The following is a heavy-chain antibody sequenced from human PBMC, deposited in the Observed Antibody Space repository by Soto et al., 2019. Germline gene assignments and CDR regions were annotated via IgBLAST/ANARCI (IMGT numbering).Heavy chain of an antibody. CDR2: IYYSGST. CDR1: GGSISSYY. J-gene: IGHJ4*02. CDR3: GKEKSRTGGEFHFLDY. V-gene: IGHV4-59*01. D-gene: IGHD3-16*01. Sequence: SETLSLTCTVSGGSISSYYWSWIRQPPGKGLEWIGYIYYSGSTNYNPSLKSRVTISVDTSKNQFSLKLSSVTAADTAVYYCGKEKSRTGGEFHFLDYWGKGTLVTVSS.